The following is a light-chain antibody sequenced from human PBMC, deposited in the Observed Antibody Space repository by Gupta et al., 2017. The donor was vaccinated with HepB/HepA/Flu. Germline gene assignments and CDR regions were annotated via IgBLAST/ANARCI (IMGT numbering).Light chain of an antibody. V-gene: IGLV3-21*01. Sequence: SSVLTQPPSLSVAPGKTARITCGGNKVGSKSAHWYQQKPGQAPVVVIFNDNDRPSGIPERISGSNSGNTATLTISRVEAGDEADYYCQLWRGGRVVFGGGTKLTVL. CDR1: KVGSKS. CDR3: QLWRGGRVV. J-gene: IGLJ2*01. CDR2: NDN.